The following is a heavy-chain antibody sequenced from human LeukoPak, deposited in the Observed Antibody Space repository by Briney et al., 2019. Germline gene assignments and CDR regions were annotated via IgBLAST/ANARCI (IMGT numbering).Heavy chain of an antibody. CDR1: GFTFSSYS. V-gene: IGHV3-48*01. Sequence: GGSLRLSCAASGFTFSSYSMNWVRQAPGKGLEWVSYIGPGSNDIHYSDSVRGRFTISRDNARNSLYLQMISLRAEDTAIYYCARDHNWSFDYWGQGTLVTVSS. D-gene: IGHD1-20*01. CDR3: ARDHNWSFDY. CDR2: IGPGSNDI. J-gene: IGHJ4*02.